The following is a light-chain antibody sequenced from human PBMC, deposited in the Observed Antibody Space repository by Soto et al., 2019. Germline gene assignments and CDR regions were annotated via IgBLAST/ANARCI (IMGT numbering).Light chain of an antibody. CDR3: QQYDTSPLT. CDR1: QTVKNNY. J-gene: IGKJ4*01. Sequence: EVVLTQSPGTLSLSPGERVTLYCRPSQTVKNNYLAWYQQKPGRAPRLLIFGAFNRATGIPDRFSGSVSGTEFTLTISRLEPEDFAMYYCQQYDTSPLTFGGGTKVDI. CDR2: GAF. V-gene: IGKV3-20*01.